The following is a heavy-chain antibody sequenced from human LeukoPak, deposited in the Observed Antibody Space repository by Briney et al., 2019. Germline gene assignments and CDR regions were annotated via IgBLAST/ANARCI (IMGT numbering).Heavy chain of an antibody. V-gene: IGHV3-7*03. D-gene: IGHD5-12*01. Sequence: PGGSLRLSCAASGFTFSSYWMSWVRQAPGKGLEWVANIKQDGSEKYYVDSVKGRFTISRDNSKNTLYLQMNSLRAEDTAVYYCAREENHIVTTSYYFDHWGQGTLVTVSS. CDR1: GFTFSSYW. CDR2: IKQDGSEK. CDR3: AREENHIVTTSYYFDH. J-gene: IGHJ4*02.